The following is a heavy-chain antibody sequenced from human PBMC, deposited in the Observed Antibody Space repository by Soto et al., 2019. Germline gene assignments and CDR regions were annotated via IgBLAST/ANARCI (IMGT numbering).Heavy chain of an antibody. Sequence: QMQLVQSGPEVKKPGTSVKVSCKASGFTFTSSAVQWVRQARGQRLEWIGWIVVGSGNTNYAQKFQERVTITRDMSTSTAYMELSSLRSEDTAVYYCEADARDGYTLAYWGQGTLVTVSS. D-gene: IGHD5-12*01. V-gene: IGHV1-58*01. CDR3: EADARDGYTLAY. J-gene: IGHJ4*02. CDR2: IVVGSGNT. CDR1: GFTFTSSA.